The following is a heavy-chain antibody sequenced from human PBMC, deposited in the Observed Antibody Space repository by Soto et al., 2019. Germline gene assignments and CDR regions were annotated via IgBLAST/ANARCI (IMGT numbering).Heavy chain of an antibody. Sequence: SETRSLTCAVYGGSFSGYYWSWIRQPPGKGLEWIGEINHSGSTNYNPSLKSRVTISVDTSKNQFSLKVSSVTAADTAVYYCARLGGYCSGTNCYGYYGMDVWGQGTTVTVSS. V-gene: IGHV4-34*01. CDR2: INHSGST. J-gene: IGHJ6*02. D-gene: IGHD2-2*01. CDR3: ARLGGYCSGTNCYGYYGMDV. CDR1: GGSFSGYY.